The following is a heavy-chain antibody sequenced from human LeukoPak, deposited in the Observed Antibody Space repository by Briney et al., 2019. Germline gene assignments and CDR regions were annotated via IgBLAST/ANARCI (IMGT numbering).Heavy chain of an antibody. J-gene: IGHJ4*02. CDR2: IYTSGST. Sequence: TSETLSLTCTVSGGSISSGGYYWSWIHQHPGKGLEWIGYIYTSGSTNYNPSLKSRVTMSVDTSKNQFSLKLSSVTAADTAVYYCARDLYSSSWYYFDYWGQGTLVTVSS. CDR1: GGSISSGGYY. V-gene: IGHV4-61*08. CDR3: ARDLYSSSWYYFDY. D-gene: IGHD6-13*01.